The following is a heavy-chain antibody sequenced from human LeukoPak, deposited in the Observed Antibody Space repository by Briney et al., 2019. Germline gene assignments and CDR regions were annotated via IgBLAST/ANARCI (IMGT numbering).Heavy chain of an antibody. CDR3: GTPYSSSGGGDY. V-gene: IGHV3-30-3*01. CDR2: ISYDGSNK. Sequence: PGGSLRLSCAASGFTFSSYAMHWVRQAPGKGLEWVAVISYDGSNKYYADSVKGRFTISRDNSKNTLYLQMNSLRAEDTAVYYFGTPYSSSGGGDYWGQGTLVTVSS. D-gene: IGHD6-6*01. J-gene: IGHJ4*02. CDR1: GFTFSSYA.